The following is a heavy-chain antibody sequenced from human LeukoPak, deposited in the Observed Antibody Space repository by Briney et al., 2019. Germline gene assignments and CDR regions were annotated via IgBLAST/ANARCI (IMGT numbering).Heavy chain of an antibody. CDR2: IYYSGST. D-gene: IGHD3-16*01. CDR1: GGSISSYY. J-gene: IGHJ3*02. V-gene: IGHV4-59*01. Sequence: RPSETLSLTCTVSGGSISSYYWSWIRQPPGKGLEWIGYIYYSGSTNYNPSLKSRVTISVDTSKNQFSLKLSSVTAADTAVYYCARAGGVSWGAFDIWGQGTMVTVSS. CDR3: ARAGGVSWGAFDI.